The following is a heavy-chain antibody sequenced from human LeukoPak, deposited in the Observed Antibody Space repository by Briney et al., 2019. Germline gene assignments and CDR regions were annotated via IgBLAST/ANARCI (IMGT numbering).Heavy chain of an antibody. V-gene: IGHV3-23*01. Sequence: GGSLRLFCTASGFTFSNYAMSWVRQAPGKGLEWVSTISGSGINTYYPDSVKGRFSISRDNSKTTLYLQINSLRAEDTAVYYCGLLGSLKLGVAGHYWYFNLWGRGTLVTVSS. J-gene: IGHJ2*01. CDR3: GLLGSLKLGVAGHYWYFNL. CDR1: GFTFSNYA. D-gene: IGHD6-19*01. CDR2: ISGSGINT.